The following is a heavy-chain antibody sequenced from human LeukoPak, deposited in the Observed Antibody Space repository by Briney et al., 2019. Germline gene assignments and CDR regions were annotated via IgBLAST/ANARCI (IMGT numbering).Heavy chain of an antibody. Sequence: GGSLRLSCGVSGFNFNNYGMHWVRQAPGKGLEWVAVVSYDGRNQYYADSVKGRFTISRDNSKNTLYLQMNSLTAEDTAVYYCAKSVASEAYWGQGTLVTVSS. CDR3: AKSVASEAY. J-gene: IGHJ4*02. V-gene: IGHV3-30*18. CDR2: VSYDGRNQ. CDR1: GFNFNNYG. D-gene: IGHD5-12*01.